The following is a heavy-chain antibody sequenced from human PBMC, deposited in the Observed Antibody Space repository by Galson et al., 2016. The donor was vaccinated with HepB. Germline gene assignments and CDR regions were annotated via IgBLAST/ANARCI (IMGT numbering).Heavy chain of an antibody. CDR3: ARFESGRGPALFGVGAYRGWFDP. CDR2: IGSDPDTK. CDR1: GYNFALYG. D-gene: IGHD3-3*01. J-gene: IGHJ5*02. V-gene: IGHV3-48*02. Sequence: SLRLSCAASGYNFALYGMNWVRQAPGKGLEWISYIGSDPDTKYYADSVRGRFTISRDNAKTPLFLQMNSLRDDDTAVYYCARFESGRGPALFGVGAYRGWFDPWGQGTLVAVSS.